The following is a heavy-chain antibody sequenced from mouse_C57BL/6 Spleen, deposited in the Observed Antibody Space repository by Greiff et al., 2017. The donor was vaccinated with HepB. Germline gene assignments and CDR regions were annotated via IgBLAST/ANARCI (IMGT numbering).Heavy chain of an antibody. CDR3: ARYNSNYLAWFAY. CDR2: IHPNSGST. CDR1: GYTFTSYW. V-gene: IGHV1-64*01. D-gene: IGHD2-5*01. J-gene: IGHJ3*01. Sequence: VQLQQPGAELVKPGASVKLSCTASGYTFTSYWMHWVKQRPGQGLEWIGMIHPNSGSTNYNEKFKSKATLTVDKSSSTAYMQLSSLTSEDSAVYYCARYNSNYLAWFAYWGQGTLVTVSA.